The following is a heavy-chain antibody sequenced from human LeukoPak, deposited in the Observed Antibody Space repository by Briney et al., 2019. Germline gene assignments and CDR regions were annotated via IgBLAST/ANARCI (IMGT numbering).Heavy chain of an antibody. J-gene: IGHJ4*02. CDR2: IYYSGST. CDR3: ARSTVVTFDY. D-gene: IGHD4-23*01. CDR1: GGSISSYY. V-gene: IGHV4-59*08. Sequence: SETLSLTCTVSGGSISSYYWSWIRQPPGKGLEWIGYIYYSGSTNYNPSLKSRVTISVDTSKNQFSLKLSSVTAADTAVYYCARSTVVTFDYWGQGTLVTASS.